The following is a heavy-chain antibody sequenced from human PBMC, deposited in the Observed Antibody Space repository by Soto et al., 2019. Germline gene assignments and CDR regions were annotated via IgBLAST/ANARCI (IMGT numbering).Heavy chain of an antibody. D-gene: IGHD4-17*01. J-gene: IGHJ6*03. CDR2: ISSSSSTI. CDR1: GFTFSSYS. Sequence: GGSLRLSCAASGFTFSSYSMNWVRQAPGKGLEWVSYISSSSSTIYYADSVKGRFTISKDNAKNSLYLQMNSLRAEDTAVYYCARVGGAIDYGDPFYYYYYYMDVWGKGTTVTVSS. CDR3: ARVGGAIDYGDPFYYYYYYMDV. V-gene: IGHV3-48*01.